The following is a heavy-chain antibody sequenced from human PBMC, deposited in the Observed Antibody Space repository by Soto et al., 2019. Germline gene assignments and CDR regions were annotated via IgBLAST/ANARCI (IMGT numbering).Heavy chain of an antibody. Sequence: QLQLQESGSGLVKPSQTLSRTCAVSGGSIRSGGYSWRWIRQPPGKGLEWIGYIYHSGSTYYNPSLKSRVTISVDRSKNQFSLKLSSVTAADTAVYYCARAQVVAAQHWGQGTLVTVSS. CDR3: ARAQVVAAQH. CDR1: GGSIRSGGYS. J-gene: IGHJ4*02. CDR2: IYHSGST. V-gene: IGHV4-30-2*01. D-gene: IGHD2-15*01.